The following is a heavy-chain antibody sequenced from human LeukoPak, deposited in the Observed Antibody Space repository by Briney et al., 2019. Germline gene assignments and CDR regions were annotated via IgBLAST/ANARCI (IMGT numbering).Heavy chain of an antibody. Sequence: GGSLRLSCAASGFTFSSYAMHWVRQAPGNGLEWVAVISYDGSNKYYADSVKGRFTISRDNSKNTLYLQMNSLRAEDTAVYYCARDVEMATTYYYYGMDVWGQGTTVTVSS. V-gene: IGHV3-30-3*01. CDR2: ISYDGSNK. J-gene: IGHJ6*02. D-gene: IGHD5-24*01. CDR1: GFTFSSYA. CDR3: ARDVEMATTYYYYGMDV.